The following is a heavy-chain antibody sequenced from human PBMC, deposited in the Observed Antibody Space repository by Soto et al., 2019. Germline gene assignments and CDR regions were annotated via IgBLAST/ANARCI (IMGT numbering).Heavy chain of an antibody. V-gene: IGHV4-59*01. Sequence: TSETLSLTCTVSGGSISSYYWSWIRQPPGKGLEWIGYIYYSGSTNYNPSLKSRVTISVDTSKSQFSLKLSSVTAADTAVYYCARRAGYCSSTSCYYWFDPWGQGTLVTVSP. D-gene: IGHD2-2*01. CDR2: IYYSGST. CDR3: ARRAGYCSSTSCYYWFDP. J-gene: IGHJ5*02. CDR1: GGSISSYY.